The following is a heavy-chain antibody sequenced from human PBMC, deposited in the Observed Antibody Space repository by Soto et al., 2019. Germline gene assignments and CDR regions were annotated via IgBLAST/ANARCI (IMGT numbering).Heavy chain of an antibody. D-gene: IGHD3-10*01. CDR2: ISYDGSNK. CDR3: AKDSPTMYYYGSGGSGGYGMDV. V-gene: IGHV3-30*18. Sequence: QVQLVESGGGVVQPGRSLRLSCAASGFTFSSYGMHWVRQAPGKGLEWVAVISYDGSNKYYADSVKGRFTISRDNSKNTLYLQMNSLRAEDTAVYYCAKDSPTMYYYGSGGSGGYGMDVWGQGTTVTVSS. CDR1: GFTFSSYG. J-gene: IGHJ6*02.